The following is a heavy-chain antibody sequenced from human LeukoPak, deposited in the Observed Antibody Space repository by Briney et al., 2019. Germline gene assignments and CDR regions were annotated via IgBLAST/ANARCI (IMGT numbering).Heavy chain of an antibody. V-gene: IGHV4-39*07. CDR2: IYYSGST. D-gene: IGHD1-1*01. J-gene: IGHJ6*03. CDR3: ARDTTGTDYYYYYMDV. Sequence: SETLSLTCTVSGGSISSSSYYWGWIRQPPGKGLEWIGSIYYSGSTYCSPSLKSRITISVDTSKNQFSLELSSVTAADTAVYYCARDTTGTDYYYYYMDVWGKGTTVTVSS. CDR1: GGSISSSSYY.